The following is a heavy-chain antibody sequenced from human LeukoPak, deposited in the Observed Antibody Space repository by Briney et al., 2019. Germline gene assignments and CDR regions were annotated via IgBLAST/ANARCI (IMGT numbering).Heavy chain of an antibody. CDR3: AREAEWEPSDY. CDR1: GFTFSSYS. J-gene: IGHJ4*02. V-gene: IGHV3-21*01. CDR2: ISSSSSYI. Sequence: KTGGSLRLTCAASGFTFSSYSMNWVRQAPGKGLEWVSSISSSSSYIYYADSVKGRFTISRDNAKNSLYLQMNSLRAEDTAVYYCAREAEWEPSDYWGQGTLVTVSS. D-gene: IGHD1-26*01.